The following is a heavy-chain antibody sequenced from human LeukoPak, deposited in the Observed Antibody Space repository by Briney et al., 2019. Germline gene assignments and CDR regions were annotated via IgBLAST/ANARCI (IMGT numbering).Heavy chain of an antibody. CDR2: INHSGST. CDR1: GGSFSGYY. V-gene: IGHV4-34*01. J-gene: IGHJ4*02. CDR3: ARGSGYSYVYFDY. D-gene: IGHD5-18*01. Sequence: SETLSLTCAVYGGSFSGYYWSWIRQPPGKGLEWIGEINHSGSTNYNPSLKSRVTISVDTSKNQFSLKLSSVTAADTAVYYCARGSGYSYVYFDYWGQGTLVTVS.